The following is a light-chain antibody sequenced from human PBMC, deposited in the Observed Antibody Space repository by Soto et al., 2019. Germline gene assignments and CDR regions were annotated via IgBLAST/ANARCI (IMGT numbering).Light chain of an antibody. CDR2: SIS. V-gene: IGLV7-43*01. CDR1: TGAVTSGYY. Sequence: TVVTQEPSLPVSPGETVTLTCASSTGAVTSGYYPNWFQQKPGQAPRPLIYSISNKHSWTPARFSGSLLGDKAALTLSGVQPEDEAEYYCLLYYGGAQVFGGVTKLTVL. CDR3: LLYYGGAQV. J-gene: IGLJ3*02.